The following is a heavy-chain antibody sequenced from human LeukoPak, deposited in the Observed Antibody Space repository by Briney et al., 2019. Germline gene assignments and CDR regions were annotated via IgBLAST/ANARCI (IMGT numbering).Heavy chain of an antibody. J-gene: IGHJ6*02. D-gene: IGHD4-11*01. CDR1: GFTFSSYA. CDR2: ISGSGSST. Sequence: GGSLRLSCAASGFTFSSYAMSWVRQAPGKGLEWVSAISGSGSSTYYADSVKGRFTISRDNSKNTLYLQMNSPRAEDTAVYSCAKDLSNPYKYYGMDVWGQGTTVTVSS. V-gene: IGHV3-23*01. CDR3: AKDLSNPYKYYGMDV.